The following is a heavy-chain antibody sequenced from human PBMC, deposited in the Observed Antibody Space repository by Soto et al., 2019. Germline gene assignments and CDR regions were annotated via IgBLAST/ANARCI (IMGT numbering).Heavy chain of an antibody. CDR2: IIPIFGTA. D-gene: IGHD3-16*01. CDR3: ARGGSGYVWFNEF. CDR1: GGFLAGFA. Sequence: QEQLVQSGPGVRRPGSWWKFPCRPLGGFLAGFAIGGVRRAPGQGFEWMGGIIPIFGTANYAQKFQGRVTITADESTNTAYMDLSSLKSEDTAIYYCARGGSGYVWFNEFWGQGTLVTVSS. V-gene: IGHV1-69*01. J-gene: IGHJ4*02.